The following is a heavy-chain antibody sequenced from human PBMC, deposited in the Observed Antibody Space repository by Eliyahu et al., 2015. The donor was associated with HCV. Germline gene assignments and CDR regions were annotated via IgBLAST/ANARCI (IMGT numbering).Heavy chain of an antibody. V-gene: IGHV4-59*08. Sequence: VQLQESGPGLVKPSETLSLTCTVSGGSISSYYWSWIRQPPGKGLEWIGYIYYSGSTNYNPSLKSRVTISVDTSKNQFSLKLSSVTAADTAVYYCARRGDGYKHNDVAFDYWGQGTLVTVSS. J-gene: IGHJ4*02. D-gene: IGHD5-24*01. CDR3: ARRGDGYKHNDVAFDY. CDR1: GGSISSYY. CDR2: IYYSGST.